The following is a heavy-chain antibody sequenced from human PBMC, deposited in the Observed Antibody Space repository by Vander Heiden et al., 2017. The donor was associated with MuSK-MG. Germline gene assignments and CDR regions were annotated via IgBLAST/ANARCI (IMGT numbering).Heavy chain of an antibody. CDR3: ARSGGNSDFDY. Sequence: QVQLVQSGAEVKKPGSSVKVSCKASGGTFSSYAISWVRQAPGQGLEWMGGIIPIFGTANDAQKFQGRVTITADEATSTAYMEMRRMRSEDTAVYYVARSGGNSDFDYWGQGTMVTVFS. V-gene: IGHV1-69*01. CDR1: GGTFSSYA. CDR2: IIPIFGTA. D-gene: IGHD2-21*02. J-gene: IGHJ4*02.